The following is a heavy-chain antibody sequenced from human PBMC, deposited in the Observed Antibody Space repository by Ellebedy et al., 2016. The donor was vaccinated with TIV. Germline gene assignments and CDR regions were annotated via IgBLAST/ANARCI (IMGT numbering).Heavy chain of an antibody. CDR3: ARGKVVTGLYYYYYGMDV. J-gene: IGHJ6*02. CDR1: GGTFSSYA. V-gene: IGHV1-69*06. Sequence: ASVKVSCXASGGTFSSYAISWVRQAPGQGLEWMGGTIPIFGTANYAQKFQGRVTITADKSTSTAYMELSSLRSEDTAVYYCARGKVVTGLYYYYYGMDVWGQGTTVTVSS. CDR2: TIPIFGTA. D-gene: IGHD3-22*01.